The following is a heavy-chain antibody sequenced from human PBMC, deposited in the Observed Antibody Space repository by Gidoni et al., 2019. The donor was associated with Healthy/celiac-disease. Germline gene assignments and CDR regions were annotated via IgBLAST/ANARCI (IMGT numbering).Heavy chain of an antibody. CDR3: AKDTAQWLVLGAFDI. D-gene: IGHD6-19*01. V-gene: IGHV3-9*01. Sequence: EVQLVESGGGLVQPGRSLRLSCAASGLTFDDYAMHWVRQAPGKGLEWVSGISWNSGSIGYADSVKGRFTISRDNAKNSLYLQMNSLRAEDTALYYCAKDTAQWLVLGAFDIWGQGTMVTVSS. CDR1: GLTFDDYA. J-gene: IGHJ3*02. CDR2: ISWNSGSI.